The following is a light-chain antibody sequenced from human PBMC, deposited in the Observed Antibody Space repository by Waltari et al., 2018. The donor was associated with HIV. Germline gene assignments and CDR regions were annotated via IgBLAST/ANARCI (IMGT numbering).Light chain of an antibody. Sequence: QSVLTQPPSASGTPGQSVTITCSGSSSNIGSNFVYWYQQVPGTAPKLLSSRNNARPSGGPDRFSVSTSGTSASLAISGLRAEDEADYYCAAWYDSLSGGVFGGGTKLTVL. CDR3: AAWYDSLSGGV. V-gene: IGLV1-47*01. J-gene: IGLJ2*01. CDR2: RNN. CDR1: SSNIGSNF.